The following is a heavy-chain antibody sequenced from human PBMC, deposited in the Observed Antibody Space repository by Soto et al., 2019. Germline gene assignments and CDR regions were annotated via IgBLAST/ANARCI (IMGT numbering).Heavy chain of an antibody. J-gene: IGHJ5*02. CDR2: IGTAGDT. D-gene: IGHD3-3*01. CDR3: ARETTIFGGFDP. Sequence: GGSLRLSCAASGFTFSSYDMHWVRQATGKGLEWVSAIGTAGDTYYPGSVKGRFTISRENAKNSLYLQMNSLRAEDTAVYYCARETTIFGGFDPWGQGTLVTVSS. CDR1: GFTFSSYD. V-gene: IGHV3-13*01.